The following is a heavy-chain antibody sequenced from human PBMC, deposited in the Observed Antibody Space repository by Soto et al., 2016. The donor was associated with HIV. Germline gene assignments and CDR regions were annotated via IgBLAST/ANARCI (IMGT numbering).Heavy chain of an antibody. D-gene: IGHD6-19*01. J-gene: IGHJ4*02. CDR2: ISGSNNYI. Sequence: EVQLVESGEAWSSLGSLRLSCTVSGFTFSTYRMNWVRQAPGKGLEWVSCISGSNNYIYYAHSVKGRFTISRDSAKNSLFLQMNSLRVEDTAMYFCTRDDSSGWERSKFDYWGQGTLVTVSS. CDR1: GFTFSTYR. V-gene: IGHV3-21*06. CDR3: TRDDSSGWERSKFDY.